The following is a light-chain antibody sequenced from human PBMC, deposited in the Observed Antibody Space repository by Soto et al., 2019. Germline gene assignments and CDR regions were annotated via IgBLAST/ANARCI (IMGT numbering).Light chain of an antibody. CDR3: QHRANWPLT. J-gene: IGKJ4*01. V-gene: IGKV3-11*01. Sequence: EIVLTQSPATQSLSPGDRAILSCRASQSVSSYLAWYQQRPGQAPRLLIYDASNRATGVPARFSGSGSGTDFTLTISSLEPEDFAVYYCQHRANWPLTFGGGTKLEIK. CDR2: DAS. CDR1: QSVSSY.